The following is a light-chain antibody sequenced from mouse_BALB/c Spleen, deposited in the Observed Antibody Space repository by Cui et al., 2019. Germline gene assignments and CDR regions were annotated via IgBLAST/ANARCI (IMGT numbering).Light chain of an antibody. CDR3: SQSTHVPLT. Sequence: DVAVSQTPHSLPVSLGDHASISCSSSQSLVRSNGNTYLHCYLQKPGQSPKLLIFKVSILCSGVPDRFSGSGSGTDFTLKISRVEAEDLGVYFCSQSTHVPLTFGAGTKLELK. CDR2: KVS. J-gene: IGKJ5*01. CDR1: QSLVRSNGNTY. V-gene: IGKV1-110*01.